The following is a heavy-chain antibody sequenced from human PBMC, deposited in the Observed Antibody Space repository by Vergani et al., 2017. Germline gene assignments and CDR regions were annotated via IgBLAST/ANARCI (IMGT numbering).Heavy chain of an antibody. CDR3: ARDGVAAAGTHPLRYYYYYGMDV. V-gene: IGHV3-7*01. J-gene: IGHJ6*02. Sequence: EVQLVESGGGLVQPGGSLRLSCAASGFTFSSYWMSWVRQAPGKGLEWVANIKQDGSAKYYVDSVKGRFTISRDNAKNSLYLQMNSLRAEDTAVYYCARDGVAAAGTHPLRYYYYYGMDVWGQGTTVTVSS. CDR2: IKQDGSAK. D-gene: IGHD6-13*01. CDR1: GFTFSSYW.